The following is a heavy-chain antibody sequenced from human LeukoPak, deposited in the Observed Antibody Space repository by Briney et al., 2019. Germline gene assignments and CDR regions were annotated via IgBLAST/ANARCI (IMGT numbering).Heavy chain of an antibody. V-gene: IGHV1-18*01. CDR2: ISAYNGNT. CDR1: GYTFTSYG. CDR3: ARDQCSSTSCYLGAFDI. Sequence: ASVKVSCKASGYTFTSYGISWVRQAPGQGLEWMGWISAYNGNTNYAQKFQGRVTITADESTSTAYMELSSLRSEDTAVYYCARDQCSSTSCYLGAFDIWGQGTMVTVSS. D-gene: IGHD2-2*01. J-gene: IGHJ3*02.